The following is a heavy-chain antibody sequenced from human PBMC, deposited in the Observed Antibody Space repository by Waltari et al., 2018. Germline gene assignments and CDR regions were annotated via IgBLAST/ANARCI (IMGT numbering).Heavy chain of an antibody. V-gene: IGHV3-30-3*01. J-gene: IGHJ3*02. Sequence: QVQLVESGGGVVQPGRSLRLSCAASGFTFSSYAMHWVRQAPGKGLEWVAVIAYDGSNKYYADSVKGRFTISRDNSKNTLYLQMNSLRAEDTAVYYCAKAAVMVQDNDAFDIWGQGTMVTVSS. CDR3: AKAAVMVQDNDAFDI. D-gene: IGHD3-10*01. CDR2: IAYDGSNK. CDR1: GFTFSSYA.